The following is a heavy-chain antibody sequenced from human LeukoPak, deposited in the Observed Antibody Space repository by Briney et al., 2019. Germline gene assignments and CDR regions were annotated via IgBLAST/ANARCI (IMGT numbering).Heavy chain of an antibody. D-gene: IGHD3-3*01. CDR3: ARDSNVITIFGVVIMLGEPTANWFDP. CDR1: GFTLSSYD. V-gene: IGHV3-30*03. CDR2: ISYDGSNK. Sequence: QSGGSLRLSCAASGFTLSSYDMHWVRQAPGKGLEWVAVISYDGSNKYYADSVKGRFTISRDNSKNTLFLQMNSLRADDTAVYYCARDSNVITIFGVVIMLGEPTANWFDPWGQGTLVTVSS. J-gene: IGHJ5*02.